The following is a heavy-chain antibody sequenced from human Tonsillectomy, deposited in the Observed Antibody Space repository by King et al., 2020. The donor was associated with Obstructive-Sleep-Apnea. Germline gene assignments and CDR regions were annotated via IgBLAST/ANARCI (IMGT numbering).Heavy chain of an antibody. CDR1: GFTFSYYG. CDR2: IRYDGCSE. Sequence: VQLVESGGGVVQPGGSLRLSCAASGFTFSYYGMHWVRQAPGKGLEWVAFIRYDGCSEYYADSVKGRFTISRDNSKNTLYLQMNSLRTEDTAVYYCAKDKSSVAYWGQGTLVTVSS. J-gene: IGHJ4*02. D-gene: IGHD2-15*01. CDR3: AKDKSSVAY. V-gene: IGHV3-30*02.